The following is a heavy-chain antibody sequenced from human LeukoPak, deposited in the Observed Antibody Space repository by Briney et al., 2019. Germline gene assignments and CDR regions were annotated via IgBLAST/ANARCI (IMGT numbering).Heavy chain of an antibody. Sequence: PGGFLRLSCAASGFTFSSYSMNWVRQAPGKGLKWVSSISSSSNFIYYADSVKGRFTISRDNAKDSLYLQMNSLRAEDTAVYYCARAISDYDASDIWGQGTMVTVSS. J-gene: IGHJ3*02. V-gene: IGHV3-21*01. CDR1: GFTFSSYS. CDR3: ARAISDYDASDI. CDR2: ISSSSNFI. D-gene: IGHD4-17*01.